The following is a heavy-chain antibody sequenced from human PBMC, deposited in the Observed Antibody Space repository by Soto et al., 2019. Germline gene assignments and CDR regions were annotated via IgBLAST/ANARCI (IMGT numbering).Heavy chain of an antibody. CDR1: GGSISSSSYY. V-gene: IGHV4-39*01. CDR2: IYYSGST. Sequence: SETLSLTCTASGGSISSSSYYWGWIRQPPGKGLEWIGSIYYSGSTYYNPSLKSRVTISVDTSKNQFSLKLSSVTAADTAVYYCASLSFSYGRRTFDYWGQGTLVTVSS. J-gene: IGHJ4*02. CDR3: ASLSFSYGRRTFDY. D-gene: IGHD5-18*01.